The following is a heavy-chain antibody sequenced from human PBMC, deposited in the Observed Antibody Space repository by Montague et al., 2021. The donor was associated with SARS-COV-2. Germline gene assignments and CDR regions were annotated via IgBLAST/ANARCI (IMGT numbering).Heavy chain of an antibody. V-gene: IGHV4-61*02. CDR2: IYTSGTT. J-gene: IGHJ4*02. D-gene: IGHD5-12*01. Sequence: TLSLTCTVSGGSISSGSYYWSWIRQPAGKGLEWIGRIYTSGTTDYSFSLKSRVTISVDTSKNQFSLKLTSVTAADTAVYYCARAHSGSWAHLDNWGQGSRVTVSS. CDR1: GGSISSGSYY. CDR3: ARAHSGSWAHLDN.